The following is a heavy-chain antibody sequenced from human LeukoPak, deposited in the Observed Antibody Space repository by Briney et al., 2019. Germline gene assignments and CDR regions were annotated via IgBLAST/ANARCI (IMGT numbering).Heavy chain of an antibody. J-gene: IGHJ4*02. D-gene: IGHD2-2*02. CDR1: GYSFTSYW. Sequence: GASLKISCKGYGYSFTSYWIGWVRQMPGKGLEWMRIIYPGDSDTRYSPSFQGQVTISADKSISTAYQQWSSLKASDTAMYYCARHGSYCSSTSCYSPYFDYWGQGTLVTVSS. CDR2: IYPGDSDT. CDR3: ARHGSYCSSTSCYSPYFDY. V-gene: IGHV5-51*01.